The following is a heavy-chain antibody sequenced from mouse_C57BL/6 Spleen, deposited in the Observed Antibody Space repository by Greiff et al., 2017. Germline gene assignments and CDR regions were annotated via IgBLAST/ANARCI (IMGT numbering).Heavy chain of an antibody. CDR3: ARRGSTWYFDG. V-gene: IGHV1-64*01. CDR2: IHPNSGST. D-gene: IGHD1-1*01. J-gene: IGHJ1*03. CDR1: GYTFTSYW. Sequence: QVQLKQPGAELVKPGASVKLSCKASGYTFTSYWMHWVKQRPGQGLEWIGMIHPNSGSTNYNEKFKSKATLTVDKSSSTAYMQLSSLTSEDSAVYYCARRGSTWYFDGWGTGTTVTVSS.